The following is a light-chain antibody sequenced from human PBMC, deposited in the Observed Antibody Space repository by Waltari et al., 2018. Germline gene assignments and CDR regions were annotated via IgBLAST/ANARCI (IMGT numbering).Light chain of an antibody. V-gene: IGLV1-44*01. Sequence: QSVLTQPPSVSGTPGQRVTISCFGSRSDIGSNTVNWYQHPPGTAPKPLIYNNAHRPSGVPDRFSGSKSGTSASLDITGLQSEDEADYYCATWDDSLNVVFGGGTKVTVL. CDR3: ATWDDSLNVV. CDR1: RSDIGSNT. J-gene: IGLJ2*01. CDR2: NNA.